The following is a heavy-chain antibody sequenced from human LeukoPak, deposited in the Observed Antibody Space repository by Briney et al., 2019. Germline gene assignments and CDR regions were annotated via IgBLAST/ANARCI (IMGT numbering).Heavy chain of an antibody. D-gene: IGHD3-10*01. CDR1: GFTFSSYG. CDR3: AKVRGYYGSGSGGMDV. V-gene: IGHV3-30*18. Sequence: PGGSLTLACPASGFTFSSYGMHWVRQAPGKGLEWVAVISYDGSNKYYADSVKGRFTICRDNSKNTLYLQMNSLRAEDTAVYYCAKVRGYYGSGSGGMDVWGQGTTVTVSS. J-gene: IGHJ6*02. CDR2: ISYDGSNK.